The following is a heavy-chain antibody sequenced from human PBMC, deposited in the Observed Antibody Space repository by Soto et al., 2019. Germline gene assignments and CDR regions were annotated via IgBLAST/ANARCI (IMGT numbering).Heavy chain of an antibody. CDR1: GGTFSSYA. D-gene: IGHD3-3*01. CDR3: ARESPFWSSFRNWFDP. V-gene: IGHV1-69*06. J-gene: IGHJ5*02. Sequence: SVKVSFKACGGTFSSYAISWLRQAPGQGLEWMGGIIPIFGTANYAQKFQGRVTITADKSTSTAYMELSSLRSEDTAVYYCARESPFWSSFRNWFDPWGQGTLVTVSS. CDR2: IIPIFGTA.